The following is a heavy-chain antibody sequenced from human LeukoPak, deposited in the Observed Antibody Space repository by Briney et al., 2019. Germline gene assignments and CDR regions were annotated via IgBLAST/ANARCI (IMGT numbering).Heavy chain of an antibody. D-gene: IGHD5-12*01. CDR2: INPNSGGT. J-gene: IGHJ4*02. CDR3: ARDGRSGYDLTRY. Sequence: GASVKVSCKASGYTFTSYGISWVRQAPGQGLEWMGWINPNSGGTNYAQKFQGRVTMTRDTSISTAYMELSRLRSDDTAVYYCARDGRSGYDLTRYWGQGTLVTVSS. CDR1: GYTFTSYG. V-gene: IGHV1-2*02.